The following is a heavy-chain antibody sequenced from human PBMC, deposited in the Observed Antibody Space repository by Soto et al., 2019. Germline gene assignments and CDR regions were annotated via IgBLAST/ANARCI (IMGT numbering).Heavy chain of an antibody. V-gene: IGHV4-31*03. Sequence: SETLSLTCTVSGGSISSGGYYLSWIRQHPGKGLEWIGYIYYSGSTYYNPSLKSRVTISVDTSKNQFSLKLSSVTAADTAVYYCAREGYDFWSGTKAFDIWGQGTMVTVSS. J-gene: IGHJ3*02. CDR2: IYYSGST. CDR1: GGSISSGGYY. CDR3: AREGYDFWSGTKAFDI. D-gene: IGHD3-3*01.